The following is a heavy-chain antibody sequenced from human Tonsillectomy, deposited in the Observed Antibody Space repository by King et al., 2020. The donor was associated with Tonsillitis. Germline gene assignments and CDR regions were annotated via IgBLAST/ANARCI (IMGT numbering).Heavy chain of an antibody. CDR3: ARNYDSSGYSDVFDI. V-gene: IGHV4-4*02. CDR2: IYHSGST. J-gene: IGHJ3*02. CDR1: GGSISSSNW. D-gene: IGHD3-22*01. Sequence: QLQESGPGLVKPSGTLSLTCAVSGGSISSSNWWSWVRQPPGKGLEWIGGIYHSGSTNYNPSLKNRVTISVDKSKNQFSLQLSSVTAADTAVYYCARNYDSSGYSDVFDIWGQGTMVTVSS.